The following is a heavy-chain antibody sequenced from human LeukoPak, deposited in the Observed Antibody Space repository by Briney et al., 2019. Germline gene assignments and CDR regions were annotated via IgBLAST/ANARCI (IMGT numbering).Heavy chain of an antibody. CDR2: VNPDSGNT. J-gene: IGHJ5*02. CDR3: VRGDRNYDILTGYSKSWFDP. Sequence: EASVKVSCKASGYTFTNYDINCVRQATGQGLEWVGWVNPDSGNTGYAKKFRGRVTITRNTAISTAYMELSSLTSEDTAVYYCVRGDRNYDILTGYSKSWFDPWGQGTLVTVSS. D-gene: IGHD3-9*01. CDR1: GYTFTNYD. V-gene: IGHV1-8*03.